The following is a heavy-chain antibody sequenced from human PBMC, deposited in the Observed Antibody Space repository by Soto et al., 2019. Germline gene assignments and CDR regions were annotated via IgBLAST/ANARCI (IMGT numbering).Heavy chain of an antibody. CDR2: INHSGST. V-gene: IGHV4-34*01. J-gene: IGHJ6*03. D-gene: IGHD4-4*01. CDR1: GGSFSGYY. Sequence: SETLSLTCAVYGGSFSGYYWSWIRQPPGKGLEWIGEINHSGSTNYNPSLKSRVTISVDTSKNQFSLKLSSVTAADTAVYYCARGRRTTVTTGYYYYMDVWGKGTTVT. CDR3: ARGRRTTVTTGYYYYMDV.